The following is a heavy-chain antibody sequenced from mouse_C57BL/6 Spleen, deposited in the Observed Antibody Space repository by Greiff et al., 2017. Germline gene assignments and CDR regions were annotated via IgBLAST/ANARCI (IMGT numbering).Heavy chain of an antibody. D-gene: IGHD2-12*01. J-gene: IGHJ4*01. CDR3: ARSLLYPYYAMDY. CDR2: IWSDGST. Sequence: VQRVESGPGLVAPSQSLSITCTVSGFSLTSYGVHWVRQPPGKGLEWLVVIWSDGSTTYNSALKSRLSISKDNSKSQVFLKMNSLQTDDTAMYYCARSLLYPYYAMDYWGQGTSVTVSS. CDR1: GFSLTSYG. V-gene: IGHV2-6*03.